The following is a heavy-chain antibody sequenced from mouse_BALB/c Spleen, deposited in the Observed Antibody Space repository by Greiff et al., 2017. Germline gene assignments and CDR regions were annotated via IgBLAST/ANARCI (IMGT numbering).Heavy chain of an antibody. CDR2: FYPGSGSI. J-gene: IGHJ3*01. CDR1: GYNFTEYI. V-gene: IGHV1-62-2*01. D-gene: IGHD2-3*01. Sequence: VQLQQPGAELVKPGTSVKLSCKASGYNFTEYIIHWVKQRSGQGLEWIGWFYPGSGSIKYNEKFKDKATLTADKSSSTVYMELSRLTSEDSAVYFCARHDYDGYPFAYWGQGTLVTVSA. CDR3: ARHDYDGYPFAY.